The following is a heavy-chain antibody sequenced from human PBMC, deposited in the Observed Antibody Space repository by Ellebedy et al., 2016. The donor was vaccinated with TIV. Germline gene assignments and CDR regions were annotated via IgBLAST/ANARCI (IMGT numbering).Heavy chain of an antibody. J-gene: IGHJ4*02. CDR1: GGSFSGYY. V-gene: IGHV4-34*01. D-gene: IGHD1-26*01. Sequence: SETLSLXCAVYGGSFSGYYWSWIRQPPGKGLEWIGEINHSGSTNYNPSLKSRVTISVDTSKNQFSLKLSSVSAADTAVYYCARGIVGATRGLPDYWGQGNLVTVSS. CDR2: INHSGST. CDR3: ARGIVGATRGLPDY.